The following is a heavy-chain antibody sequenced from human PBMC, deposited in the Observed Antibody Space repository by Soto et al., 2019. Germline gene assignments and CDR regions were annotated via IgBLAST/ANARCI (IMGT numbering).Heavy chain of an antibody. D-gene: IGHD6-19*01. CDR3: ARHDGFSSGWIFDY. V-gene: IGHV4-39*01. J-gene: IGHJ4*01. Sequence: PSETLSLTCSVSGGSISSRTYSWGWIRQPPGKSLEWIGTIYSHGNTYPNPSLKSRVTISVDTSNNQLSLKLRSVTAADTAVYYCARHDGFSSGWIFDYWGHGTLVTVSS. CDR2: IYSHGNT. CDR1: GGSISSRTYS.